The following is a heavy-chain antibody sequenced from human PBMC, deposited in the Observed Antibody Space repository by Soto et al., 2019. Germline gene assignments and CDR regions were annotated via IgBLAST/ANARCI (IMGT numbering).Heavy chain of an antibody. CDR2: IFPGDSDT. J-gene: IGHJ6*02. V-gene: IGHV5-51*01. CDR3: ARQRGMDV. D-gene: IGHD5-12*01. Sequence: GESLKICCKTSGYNFAGYWIGWVRQMPGKGLEWLGIIFPGDSDTKYSPSFQGQVIISADKSIRTAYLQWSSLKASDTAIYYCARQRGMDVWGQGTTVTVSS. CDR1: GYNFAGYW.